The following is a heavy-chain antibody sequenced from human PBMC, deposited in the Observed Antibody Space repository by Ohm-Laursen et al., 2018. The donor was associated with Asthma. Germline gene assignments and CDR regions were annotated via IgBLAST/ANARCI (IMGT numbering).Heavy chain of an antibody. J-gene: IGHJ4*02. V-gene: IGHV3-30*18. CDR1: GFTFSSYG. CDR3: AKSGIVGVPFDS. Sequence: SLRLSCAASGFTFSSYGMHWVRQAPGRGLEWVALISSDGSDKFYADSVKGRFSISRDNSKNTLSLQMTSLRSEDTALYYCAKSGIVGVPFDSWGQGTLVTVSS. CDR2: ISSDGSDK. D-gene: IGHD1-26*01.